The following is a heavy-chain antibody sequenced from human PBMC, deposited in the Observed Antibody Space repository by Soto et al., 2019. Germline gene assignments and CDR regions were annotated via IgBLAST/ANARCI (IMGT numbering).Heavy chain of an antibody. CDR2: VSGSGGST. J-gene: IGHJ4*02. D-gene: IGHD3-22*01. CDR1: GFTFSSYA. CDR3: AKDSDYYDSSLYFDY. Sequence: GGSLRLSCAASGFTFSSYAMRWVRQAPVKGLEWVSTVSGSGGSTYYADSVKGRFTISRDNSKNTLYLQMNSLRAEDTAVYYCAKDSDYYDSSLYFDYWGQGTLVTVSS. V-gene: IGHV3-23*01.